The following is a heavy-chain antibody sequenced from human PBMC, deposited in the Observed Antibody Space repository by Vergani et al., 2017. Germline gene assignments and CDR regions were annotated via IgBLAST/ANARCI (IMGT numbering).Heavy chain of an antibody. CDR3: AKIFGWDSSGFDDY. J-gene: IGHJ4*02. V-gene: IGHV3-30*02. CDR1: GFTFSSYG. D-gene: IGHD3-22*01. Sequence: QVQLVESGGDVVQPGGSLRLSCAASGFTFSSYGIHWVRQAPGKGLGWVAFIRHDGSEKYYADSVGGRFTISRDSSKSTLYLEMNSLSVEDTAMYYCAKIFGWDSSGFDDYWGQGTLVTVSS. CDR2: IRHDGSEK.